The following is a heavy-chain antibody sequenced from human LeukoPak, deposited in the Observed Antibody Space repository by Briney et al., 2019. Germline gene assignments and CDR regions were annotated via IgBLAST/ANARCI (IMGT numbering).Heavy chain of an antibody. CDR2: IKQDGSEK. CDR1: GFTFSSYW. CDR3: AKDRTVGASYWYFDL. J-gene: IGHJ2*01. V-gene: IGHV3-7*03. Sequence: GGSLRLSCAAFGFTFSSYWMSWVRQAPGKGLEWVANIKQDGSEKYYVDSVKGRFTISRDSSKNTLFLHMNTLRAEDTAIYYCAKDRTVGASYWYFDLWGRGTLVTVSS. D-gene: IGHD1-26*01.